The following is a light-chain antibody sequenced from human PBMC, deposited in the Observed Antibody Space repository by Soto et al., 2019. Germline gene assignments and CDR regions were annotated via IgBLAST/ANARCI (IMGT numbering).Light chain of an antibody. V-gene: IGLV2-11*01. CDR1: SSDVGGYNY. Sequence: QSALTQPRSVSGSPGQSVTISCTGTSSDVGGYNYVSWYQEQPGKAPKLMIYDVSKRPSGVPDRFSGSKSGNTASLTISGLQAGDEADYYCCSYAGSYSYVFGTGTKVT. CDR3: CSYAGSYSYV. CDR2: DVS. J-gene: IGLJ1*01.